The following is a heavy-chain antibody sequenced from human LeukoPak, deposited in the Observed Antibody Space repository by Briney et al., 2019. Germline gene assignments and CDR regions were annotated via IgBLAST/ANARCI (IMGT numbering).Heavy chain of an antibody. V-gene: IGHV4-59*01. CDR3: ARGRPDYDYVWGRDYMDV. CDR2: IYYSGST. CDR1: GGSISSYY. Sequence: SETLSLTCTVSGGSISSYYWSWIRQSPGKGLEWIGYIYYSGSTNYNPSLKSRVTISVDTSKNQFSLKLSSVTAADTAVYYCARGRPDYDYVWGRDYMDVWGKGTTVTISS. D-gene: IGHD3-16*01. J-gene: IGHJ6*03.